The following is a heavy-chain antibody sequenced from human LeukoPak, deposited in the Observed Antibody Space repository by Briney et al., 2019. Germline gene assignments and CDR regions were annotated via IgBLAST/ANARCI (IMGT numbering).Heavy chain of an antibody. CDR2: FGPEDGET. D-gene: IGHD2-2*02. J-gene: IGHJ6*02. CDR3: ATPLYTPYGMDV. CDR1: GYTLTELS. Sequence: AASVEVTCKVSGYTLTELSMHWVRQAPGKGLEWMGGFGPEDGETIYAQKFQGRVTMTEDTSTDTAYMELSSLRSEDTAVYYCATPLYTPYGMDVWGQGTTVTVSS. V-gene: IGHV1-24*01.